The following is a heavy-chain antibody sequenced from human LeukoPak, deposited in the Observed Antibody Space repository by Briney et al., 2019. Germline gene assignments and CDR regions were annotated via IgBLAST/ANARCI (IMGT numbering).Heavy chain of an antibody. CDR1: GVSISSGSYY. Sequence: SQTLSLTCTVSGVSISSGSYYWSWIRQPAGKGLEWIGRIYTSGSTNYNPSLKSRVTISVDTSKNQFSLKLSSVTAADTAVYYCARAVYYGSGSYGFDYWGQGTLVTVSS. V-gene: IGHV4-61*02. CDR3: ARAVYYGSGSYGFDY. D-gene: IGHD3-10*01. J-gene: IGHJ4*02. CDR2: IYTSGST.